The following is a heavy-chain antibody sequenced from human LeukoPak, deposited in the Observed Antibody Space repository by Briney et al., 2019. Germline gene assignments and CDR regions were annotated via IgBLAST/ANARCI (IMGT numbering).Heavy chain of an antibody. CDR2: IWYDGSNK. CDR3: ARDYVRGNAAFDI. V-gene: IGHV3-33*01. Sequence: RSLRLSCAASGFTFSSYGMHWVRQAPGKGLEWVAVIWYDGSNKYYADSVKGRFTISRDNSKNTLYLQMNSLRAEDTAVYYCARDYVRGNAAFDIWGQGTMVTVSS. CDR1: GFTFSSYG. J-gene: IGHJ3*02. D-gene: IGHD3-16*01.